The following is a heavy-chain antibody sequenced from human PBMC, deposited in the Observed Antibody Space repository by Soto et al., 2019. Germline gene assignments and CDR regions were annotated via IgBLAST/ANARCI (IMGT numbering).Heavy chain of an antibody. CDR2: IIPIFGTA. CDR3: ASSIGPFSSSVGLYYYYGMDG. CDR1: GGTFSSYA. Sequence: SVKVSCKASGGTFSSYAISWVRQAPGQGLEWMGGIIPIFGTANYAQKFQGRVTITADESTSTAYMELSSLRSEDTAVYYCASSIGPFSSSVGLYYYYGMDGWGQGTTVTVSS. J-gene: IGHJ6*02. D-gene: IGHD6-6*01. V-gene: IGHV1-69*13.